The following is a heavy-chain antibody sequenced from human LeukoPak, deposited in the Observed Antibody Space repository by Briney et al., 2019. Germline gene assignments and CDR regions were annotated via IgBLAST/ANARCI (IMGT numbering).Heavy chain of an antibody. Sequence: ASVKVSCMASGYTFTSYGISWVRQAPGQGLEWMGWISAYNGNTNYARKLQGRVTMTTDTSTSTAYMELRSLRSDDTAVYYCARVASAWNRRATVDYWGQGTLSPSPQ. V-gene: IGHV1-18*01. CDR1: GYTFTSYG. CDR2: ISAYNGNT. J-gene: IGHJ4*02. D-gene: IGHD1-1*01. CDR3: ARVASAWNRRATVDY.